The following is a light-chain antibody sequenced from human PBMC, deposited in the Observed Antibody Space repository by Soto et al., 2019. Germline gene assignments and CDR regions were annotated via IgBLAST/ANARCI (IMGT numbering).Light chain of an antibody. J-gene: IGKJ4*01. V-gene: IGKV3-15*01. CDR2: GAS. CDR3: QQYTNWPPLT. CDR1: QSVSSN. Sequence: EIVMTQSPATLSVSPGERATLSCRASQSVSSNLAWYQQKPGQAPRLLIYGASTRATGIPARFSGSGSGTEFTLTINSLHSEDFAVYYCQQYTNWPPLTFGGGTKVAIK.